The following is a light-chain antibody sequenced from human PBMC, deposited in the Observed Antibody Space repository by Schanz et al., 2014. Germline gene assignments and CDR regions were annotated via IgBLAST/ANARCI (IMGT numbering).Light chain of an antibody. CDR3: QQYGSSLTWT. CDR1: QSVSSSD. V-gene: IGKV3-20*01. Sequence: EIVLTQSPGTLSLSPGERATLSCRASQSVSSSDLAWYQQKLGQAPRLLIYGASSRATGIPDRFSGSGSGTDFTLTISSLEPEDFAVYYCQQYGSSLTWTFGQGTKVEIK. CDR2: GAS. J-gene: IGKJ1*01.